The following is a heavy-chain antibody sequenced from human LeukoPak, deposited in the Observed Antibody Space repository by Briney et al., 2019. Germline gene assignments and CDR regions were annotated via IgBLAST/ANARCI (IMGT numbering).Heavy chain of an antibody. J-gene: IGHJ4*02. CDR2: VSAGGTPV. V-gene: IGHV3-48*01. CDR1: GFTFSSYS. Sequence: GGSLRLSCAASGFTFSSYSMNWVRLAPGKGLEWISYVSAGGTPVYYADSVEGRFTVSRDNEKNSLYLQLNSLRADDTAVYYCARDFRSSSWYIGDYWGQGAQVTVSP. D-gene: IGHD6-13*01. CDR3: ARDFRSSSWYIGDY.